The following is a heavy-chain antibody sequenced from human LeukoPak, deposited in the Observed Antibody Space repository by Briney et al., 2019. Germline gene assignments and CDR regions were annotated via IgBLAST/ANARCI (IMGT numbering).Heavy chain of an antibody. CDR2: VNGDGSHS. CDR3: SRGSDV. CDR1: GFTLSGYW. Sequence: GGSLRLSCAASGFTLSGYWMNWVRQVPGKGLEWVSGVNGDGSHSDYADSVKGRFTISRDNAKTTMYLQMNSLRAEDTAIYYCSRGSDVWSQGTMVTVSS. J-gene: IGHJ3*01. V-gene: IGHV3-74*01. D-gene: IGHD1-26*01.